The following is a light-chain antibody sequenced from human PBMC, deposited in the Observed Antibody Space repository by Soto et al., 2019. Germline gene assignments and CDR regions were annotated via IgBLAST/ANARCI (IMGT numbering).Light chain of an antibody. CDR2: GAS. CDR1: QSISNNY. Sequence: ENVLTQSPGTLSLSPGERATLSCRASQSISNNYLAWYQRKPGQAPRLLIYGASSRATGLPDRFRGSGSGTDFTLTISRLEPEDFAVYYCQQYSGSYTFGQGTKLEIK. J-gene: IGKJ2*01. V-gene: IGKV3-20*01. CDR3: QQYSGSYT.